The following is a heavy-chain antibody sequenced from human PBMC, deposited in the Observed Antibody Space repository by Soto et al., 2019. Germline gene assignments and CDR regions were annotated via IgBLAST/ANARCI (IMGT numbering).Heavy chain of an antibody. CDR3: ARGAYSDSSYYFDY. CDR1: GGSISSGVYY. J-gene: IGHJ4*02. V-gene: IGHV4-30-4*01. CDR2: IYYSGAP. D-gene: IGHD6-6*01. Sequence: SETLSLTCTVSGGSISSGVYYWSWIRQPPGKGLEWIGYIYYSGAPYFSPSLQSRLSMSVDTSKNQFSLRLSSVTAADTAVYFCARGAYSDSSYYFDYWGQGTLVTVYS.